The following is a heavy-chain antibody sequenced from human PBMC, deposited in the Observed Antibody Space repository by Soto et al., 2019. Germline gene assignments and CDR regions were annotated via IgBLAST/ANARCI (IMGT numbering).Heavy chain of an antibody. J-gene: IGHJ4*02. V-gene: IGHV4-39*01. CDR3: ASSYSSSWYGGRY. CDR1: GGSISSSSYY. D-gene: IGHD6-13*01. Sequence: QLQLQESGPGLVKPSETLSLTCTVSGGSISSSSYYWGWIRQPPGKGLEWIGSIYYSGSTYYNPSLKSRVSLALDMXKNQFSLKLSSVTAADTAVYYCASSYSSSWYGGRYWGQGTLVTVSS. CDR2: IYYSGST.